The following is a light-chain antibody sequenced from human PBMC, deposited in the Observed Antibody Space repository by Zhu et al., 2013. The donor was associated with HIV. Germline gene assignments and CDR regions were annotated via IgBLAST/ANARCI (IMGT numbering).Light chain of an antibody. CDR3: QNYHTAPWT. CDR2: AAS. Sequence: DIQLTQSPSFLSASVGDRVTISCRASQDIRNYLAWFQQKPGKVPNLLIHAASTLQSGVPSRFSGSGSGTDFTLIISSLQPEDFATYYCQNYHTAPWTFGQGTKVEI. J-gene: IGKJ1*01. V-gene: IGKV1-27*01. CDR1: QDIRNY.